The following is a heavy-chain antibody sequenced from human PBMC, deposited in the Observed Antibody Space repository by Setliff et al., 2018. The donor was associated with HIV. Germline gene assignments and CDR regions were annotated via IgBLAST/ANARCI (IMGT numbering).Heavy chain of an antibody. CDR2: VSQSGST. CDR1: GVSINRTDHY. CDR3: VRHNPTMVTDGYDI. D-gene: IGHD2-21*02. V-gene: IGHV4-39*01. Sequence: PSETLSLTCSVSGVSINRTDHYWGWIRQSPGKRLEWIGSVSQSGSTYYNPSLKSRITISVDRSKNLFSLNLSSVTAADTAVYYCVRHNPTMVTDGYDIWGQGTKVTVSS. J-gene: IGHJ3*02.